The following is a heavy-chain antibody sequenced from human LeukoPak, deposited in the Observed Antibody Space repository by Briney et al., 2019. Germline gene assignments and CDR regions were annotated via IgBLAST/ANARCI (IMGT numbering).Heavy chain of an antibody. CDR2: INPSGDKT. V-gene: IGHV1-46*01. J-gene: IGHJ5*01. Sequence: ASVKVSCKASGYSFTAFYIHWVRQAPGEGLDWMGMINPSGDKTTYAQKFQGRVTITRDTSTNTVSMELSSLRSEDTAVYYCARGGSYSNWLESWGQGTPVTVSS. CDR3: ARGGSYSNWLES. CDR1: GYSFTAFY. D-gene: IGHD4-11*01.